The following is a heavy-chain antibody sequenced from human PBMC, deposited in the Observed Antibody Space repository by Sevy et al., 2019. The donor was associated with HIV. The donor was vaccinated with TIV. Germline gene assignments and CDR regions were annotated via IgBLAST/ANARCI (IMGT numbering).Heavy chain of an antibody. Sequence: SETLSLTCAVSGYSISSGYYWGWIRQPPGKGLEWIGSIYHSGSTYYNPSLKSRVTISVDTSKNQFSLKLSSVTAADTAVYYCARLYYDFWSGYYDRKDAFDIWGQGTMVTVSS. V-gene: IGHV4-38-2*01. CDR1: GYSISSGYY. D-gene: IGHD3-3*01. CDR3: ARLYYDFWSGYYDRKDAFDI. J-gene: IGHJ3*02. CDR2: IYHSGST.